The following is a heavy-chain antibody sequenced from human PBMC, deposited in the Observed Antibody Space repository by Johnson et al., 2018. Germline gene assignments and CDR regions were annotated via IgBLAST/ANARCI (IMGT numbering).Heavy chain of an antibody. Sequence: VQLVETGAEVKKPGSSVKVSCKASGGTFSSYAISWVRQAPGQGLEWMGGIIPIFGTANYAQTFQGRVTITADESTSTAYMERGSLGSGDTAVYYCARGRGGLGAYDYYGMDVWGQGTTVTVSS. CDR1: GGTFSSYA. V-gene: IGHV1-69*01. D-gene: IGHD2-15*01. CDR3: ARGRGGLGAYDYYGMDV. J-gene: IGHJ6*02. CDR2: IIPIFGTA.